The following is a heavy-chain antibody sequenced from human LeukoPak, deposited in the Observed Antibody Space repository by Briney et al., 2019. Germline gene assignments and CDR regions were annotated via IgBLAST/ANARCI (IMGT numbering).Heavy chain of an antibody. CDR3: ARGTLNIPGQQGAFDY. V-gene: IGHV1-8*01. J-gene: IGHJ4*02. CDR1: GYTFTSYD. CDR2: MNPNSGNT. D-gene: IGHD1-14*01. Sequence: ASVKVSCKASGYTFTSYDINWVRQATGQGLEWMGWMNPNSGNTGYAQKFQGRVTMTRNTSISTAYMELSSLRSEDTAVYYCARGTLNIPGQQGAFDYWGQGTLVTVSS.